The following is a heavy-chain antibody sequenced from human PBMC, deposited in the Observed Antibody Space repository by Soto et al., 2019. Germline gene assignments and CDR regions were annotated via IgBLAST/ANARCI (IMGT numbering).Heavy chain of an antibody. CDR2: INPNSGGT. Sequence: ASVKVSCKASGYTFTGYYMHWVRQAPGQGLEWMGWINPNSGGTNYAQKFQGWVTMTRDTSISTAYMELSRLRSDDTAVYYCARGAYCTHGVCYTNWFDPWGQGTLVTVSS. J-gene: IGHJ5*02. V-gene: IGHV1-2*04. CDR1: GYTFTGYY. D-gene: IGHD2-8*01. CDR3: ARGAYCTHGVCYTNWFDP.